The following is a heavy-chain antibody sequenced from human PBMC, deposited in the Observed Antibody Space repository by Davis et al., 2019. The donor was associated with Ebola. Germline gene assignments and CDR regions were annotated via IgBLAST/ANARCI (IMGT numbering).Heavy chain of an antibody. D-gene: IGHD4-17*01. CDR1: GYTFTSYD. V-gene: IGHV1-8*01. J-gene: IGHJ6*02. Sequence: ASVKVSCKASGYTFTSYDINWVRQATGQGLEWMGWMNPNSGNTGYAQKFQGRVTITADESTSTAYMELSSLRSEDTAVYYCARSVDYGDFIHYYGMDVWGQGTTVTVSS. CDR3: ARSVDYGDFIHYYGMDV. CDR2: MNPNSGNT.